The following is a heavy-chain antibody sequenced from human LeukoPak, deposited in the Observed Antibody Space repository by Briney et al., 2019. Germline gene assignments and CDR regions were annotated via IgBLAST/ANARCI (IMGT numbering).Heavy chain of an antibody. CDR2: IYYSGST. Sequence: SETLSLTCTVSGGSISSYYWSWIRQPPGKGLEWIGYIYYSGSTNYNPSLKSRVTISVDTSKNQFSLKLSSVTAADTAVYYCARSSYYYGADAYDIWGQGTMVTVSS. CDR1: GGSISSYY. V-gene: IGHV4-59*01. J-gene: IGHJ3*02. CDR3: ARSSYYYGADAYDI. D-gene: IGHD3-10*01.